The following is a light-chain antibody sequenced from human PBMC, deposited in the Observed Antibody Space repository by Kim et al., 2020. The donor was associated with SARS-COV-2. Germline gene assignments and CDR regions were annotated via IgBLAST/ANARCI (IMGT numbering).Light chain of an antibody. CDR3: QVWDSSSDPVV. J-gene: IGLJ2*01. CDR2: DDS. V-gene: IGLV3-21*03. Sequence: APGKKARSTCGGNNIGSKSVHWYQQKPGQAPVLVVYDDSDRPSGIPERFSGSNSGNTATLTISRVEAGDEADYYCQVWDSSSDPVVFGGGTQLTVL. CDR1: NIGSKS.